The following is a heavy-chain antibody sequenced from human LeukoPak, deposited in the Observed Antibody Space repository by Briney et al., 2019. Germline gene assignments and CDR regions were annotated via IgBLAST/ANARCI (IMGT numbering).Heavy chain of an antibody. CDR3: ARDLVYCSSTSCYLWDY. J-gene: IGHJ4*02. V-gene: IGHV1-18*01. CDR2: ISAYNGNT. CDR1: GYTFTIYG. D-gene: IGHD2-2*01. Sequence: ASVTVSFKASGYTFTIYGISWVRQAPGQGLEWMGWISAYNGNTNYAQKLQGRVTMTTDTSTSTAYMELRSLRSDDTAVYYCARDLVYCSSTSCYLWDYWGQGTLVTVSS.